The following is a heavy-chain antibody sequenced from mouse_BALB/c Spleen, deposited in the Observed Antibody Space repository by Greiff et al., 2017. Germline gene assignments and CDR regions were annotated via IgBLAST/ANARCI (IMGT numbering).Heavy chain of an antibody. CDR3: TRTRYRYGDY. CDR2: IRLKSNNYAT. Sequence: EVKLMESGGGLVQPGGSMKLSCVASGFTFSNYWMNWVRQSPEKGLEWVAEIRLKSNNYATHYAESVKGRFTISRDDSKSSVYLQMNNLRAEDTGIYYCTRTRYRYGDYCGQGTTLTVSS. CDR1: GFTFSNYW. D-gene: IGHD2-14*01. J-gene: IGHJ2*01. V-gene: IGHV6-6*02.